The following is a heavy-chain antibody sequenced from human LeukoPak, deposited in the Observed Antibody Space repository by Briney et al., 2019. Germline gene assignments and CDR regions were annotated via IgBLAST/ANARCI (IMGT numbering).Heavy chain of an antibody. V-gene: IGHV1-18*01. CDR3: ARGGPFPSGSSSREYYLDY. J-gene: IGHJ4*02. CDR1: GYTFTSYG. Sequence: GASVKVSCKASGYTFTSYGISWVRQAPGQGLEWMGWRSIYNGNTDYKLQGRVTMTTDTSTSTAYMELRSLRSDDTAVYYCARGGPFPSGSSSREYYLDYWGQGTLVTVSS. CDR2: RSIYNGNT. D-gene: IGHD6-6*01.